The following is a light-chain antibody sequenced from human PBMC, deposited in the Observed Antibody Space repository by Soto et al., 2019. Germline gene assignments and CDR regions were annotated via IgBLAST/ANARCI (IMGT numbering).Light chain of an antibody. Sequence: NFMLTQPHSVSESPGKTVTISCTGSSGSIASNYVQWYQQRPGSAPTTVICEDNKRPSGVPDRFSGSVDTSSNSASLIISGLKTEDEADYYCQSHDTTNVVFGRGTKLTVL. CDR2: EDN. V-gene: IGLV6-57*02. CDR3: QSHDTTNVV. J-gene: IGLJ3*02. CDR1: SGSIASNY.